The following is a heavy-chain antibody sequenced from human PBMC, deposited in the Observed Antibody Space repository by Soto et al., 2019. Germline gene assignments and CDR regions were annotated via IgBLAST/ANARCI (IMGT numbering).Heavy chain of an antibody. CDR1: GLPSTGFE. CDR3: TRDASRDSSARGWFDP. V-gene: IGHV3-21*01. CDR2: ISSNSAYI. Sequence: GGSLRLSCVASGLPSTGFEMNWVRQAPGKGLEWVSTISSNSAYIYYTDALRGRFTISRDNAKNSLHLQMNSLRAEDTAVYYCTRDASRDSSARGWFDPWGPGTLVTVSS. J-gene: IGHJ5*02. D-gene: IGHD6-13*01.